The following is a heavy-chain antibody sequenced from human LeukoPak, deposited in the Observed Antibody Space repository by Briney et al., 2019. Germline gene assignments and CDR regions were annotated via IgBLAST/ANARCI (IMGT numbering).Heavy chain of an antibody. J-gene: IGHJ4*02. CDR3: GEWGSSGFYDY. Sequence: GGSLRLSCVTSGFTFSKHHMTWVRLAPGKGLEWVSTINDDDRDTYYADSVKGRFTVSRDNSKDTLYLQMNSLRAEDTAVYYCGEWGSSGFYDYWGQGTLVTVSS. CDR2: INDDDRDT. CDR1: GFTFSKHH. V-gene: IGHV3-23*01. D-gene: IGHD6-19*01.